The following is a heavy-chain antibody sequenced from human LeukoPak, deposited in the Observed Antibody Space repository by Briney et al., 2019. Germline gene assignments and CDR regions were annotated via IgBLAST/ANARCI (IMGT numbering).Heavy chain of an antibody. J-gene: IGHJ6*04. CDR1: GVSVSSNSAT. D-gene: IGHD4-23*01. V-gene: IGHV6-1*01. CDR2: TYYRSKWHN. Sequence: SQTLSLTCAISGVSVSSNSATWNWIRQSPSRGLEWLGRTYYRSKWHNEYAVSVRSRITINAGTSKNQFSLQLNSVTPEDTAVYFCARGLAGNVDVWGKGTTVTVSS. CDR3: ARGLAGNVDV.